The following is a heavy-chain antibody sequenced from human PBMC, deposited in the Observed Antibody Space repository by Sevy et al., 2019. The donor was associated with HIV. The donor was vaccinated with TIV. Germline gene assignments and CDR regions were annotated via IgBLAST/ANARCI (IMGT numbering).Heavy chain of an antibody. Sequence: GGSLRLSCAASGFTFSSYGMHWVRQAPGKGLEWVAFIRYDGSNKYYADSVKGRFTISRDNSKNTLYLQMSSLRSEDTAVYYCAREGAHIVVVVAATRGSYYYGMDVWGQGTTVTVSS. J-gene: IGHJ6*02. CDR3: AREGAHIVVVVAATRGSYYYGMDV. CDR1: GFTFSSYG. V-gene: IGHV3-30*02. D-gene: IGHD2-15*01. CDR2: IRYDGSNK.